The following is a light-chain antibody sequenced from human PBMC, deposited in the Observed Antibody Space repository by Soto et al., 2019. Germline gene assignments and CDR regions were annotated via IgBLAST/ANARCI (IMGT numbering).Light chain of an antibody. CDR2: GAS. CDR1: QSISSSY. Sequence: EIVLTQSPGTLSLSPRERATLSCRASQSISSSYLAWYQQKPGQAPRLLIYGASSRATGIPDRFSGSGSGTDFTLTISRLEPEDFAVYYCQPYGSSPPYTFGPGTKVDIK. V-gene: IGKV3-20*01. CDR3: QPYGSSPPYT. J-gene: IGKJ3*01.